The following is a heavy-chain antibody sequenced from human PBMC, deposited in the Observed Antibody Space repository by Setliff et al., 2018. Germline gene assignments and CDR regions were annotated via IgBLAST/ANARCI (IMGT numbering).Heavy chain of an antibody. Sequence: EASVKVSCKTSGYPFVGYFIYWMRQAPGQGLEWVGWIDPKSGRTKYAVKFQGRVTMTRDTSSSTIYMEVNSLTSDDTAVYFCAKQGDLAFDYWGQGTQVTVSS. CDR1: GYPFVGYF. CDR3: AKQGDLAFDY. CDR2: IDPKSGRT. J-gene: IGHJ4*02. V-gene: IGHV1-2*02. D-gene: IGHD3-16*01.